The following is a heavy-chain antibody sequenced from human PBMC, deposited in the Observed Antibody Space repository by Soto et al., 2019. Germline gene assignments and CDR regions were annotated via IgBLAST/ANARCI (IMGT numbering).Heavy chain of an antibody. J-gene: IGHJ4*02. V-gene: IGHV4-61*08. CDR1: GASVGSRAHH. CDR3: VTDYNPNDDYHKID. D-gene: IGHD4-4*01. CDR2: IHYSGET. Sequence: QVQLQESGPGLLRPSETLSLTCAVSGASVGSRAHHWSWIRQTPWKGLEWIAYIHYSGETKSNPSIQIRFSILLYRYGNLVSRWLGSGTDADTALYYCVTDYNPNDDYHKIDWRQGSLVTVSS.